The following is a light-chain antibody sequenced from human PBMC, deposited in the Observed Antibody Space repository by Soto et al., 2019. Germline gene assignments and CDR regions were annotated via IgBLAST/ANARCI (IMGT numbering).Light chain of an antibody. Sequence: DIHLTQSPSFLSASVGDRVIITCRASQGISNSLAWYQQKPGKAPKLLIYAASTLQSGLPSRFSGSGSGTELTLTISSLQPEDVATYYCQEVNSYPITFGQGTRLVIK. CDR2: AAS. J-gene: IGKJ5*01. CDR3: QEVNSYPIT. V-gene: IGKV1-9*01. CDR1: QGISNS.